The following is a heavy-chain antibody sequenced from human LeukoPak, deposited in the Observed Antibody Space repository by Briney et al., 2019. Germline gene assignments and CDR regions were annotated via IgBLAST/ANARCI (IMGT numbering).Heavy chain of an antibody. CDR3: ARDLNWACDY. V-gene: IGHV3-48*01. CDR2: ISSDRRNI. J-gene: IGHJ4*02. D-gene: IGHD7-27*01. Sequence: PGGSLRLSCAASGYSFSNYGLKWVRQAPGKGLDWVSYISSDRRNIYYAASVKGRFTISRDNAENSLYLQMNSLRAEDTAVYYCARDLNWACDYWGQGTLVTVSS. CDR1: GYSFSNYG.